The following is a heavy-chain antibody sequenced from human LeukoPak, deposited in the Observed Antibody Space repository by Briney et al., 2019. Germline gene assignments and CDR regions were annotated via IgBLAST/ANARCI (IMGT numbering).Heavy chain of an antibody. CDR1: RFTFSSCA. J-gene: IGHJ4*02. V-gene: IGHV3-23*01. CDR3: AKFSQFSVVTAILDY. Sequence: PGGSLRLSCAASRFTFSSCAMSWVRQAPGKGLEWVSAISGSGGSTYYADSVKGRFTISRDNSKNTLYLQMNSLRAEDTAVYYCAKFSQFSVVTAILDYWGQGTLVTVSS. CDR2: ISGSGGST. D-gene: IGHD2-21*02.